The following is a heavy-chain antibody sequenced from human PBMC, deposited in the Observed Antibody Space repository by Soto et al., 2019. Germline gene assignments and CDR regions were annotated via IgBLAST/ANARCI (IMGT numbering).Heavy chain of an antibody. V-gene: IGHV4-59*01. Sequence: QVQLQESGPGLLKPSETLSLTCTVSGGSISTYYWNWIRQPPGKGLEWIGYIWYSGRTNYKSSLRSRXXIXLVXSKNQFSLTMNSVTAEDTAVYYCARDPMGATHFDYWGQGTLVTVSS. D-gene: IGHD1-26*01. CDR2: IWYSGRT. J-gene: IGHJ4*02. CDR3: ARDPMGATHFDY. CDR1: GGSISTYY.